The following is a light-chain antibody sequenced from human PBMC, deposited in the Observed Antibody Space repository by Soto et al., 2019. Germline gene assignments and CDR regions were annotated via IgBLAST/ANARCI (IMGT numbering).Light chain of an antibody. J-gene: IGKJ1*01. CDR3: QQYYSTPPWT. V-gene: IGKV4-1*01. Sequence: DIVMTQSPDSLAVSLGERATINCKSSQSVLYSSKNKNYLAWYQQKPGQPPKLLIYWASTRESGVPDRFSGSGYGTDFTLTISSLQAEDVAVYYCQQYYSTPPWTFGQGTKVEIK. CDR1: QSVLYSSKNKNY. CDR2: WAS.